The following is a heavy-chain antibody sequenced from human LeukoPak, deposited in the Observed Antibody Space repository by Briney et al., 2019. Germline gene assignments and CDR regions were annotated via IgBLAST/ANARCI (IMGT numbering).Heavy chain of an antibody. J-gene: IGHJ4*02. CDR1: GYTFTTYG. Sequence: GSVKVSCKASGYTFTTYGISWVRQAPGQGLEWMGYISFYNGNTNYAQNFQGRVTMTTDTSASTAYMELRSLTSDDTAIYYCARDLGHGSGSYGDYWGQGTLVTVSS. CDR2: ISFYNGNT. V-gene: IGHV1-18*01. D-gene: IGHD3-10*01. CDR3: ARDLGHGSGSYGDY.